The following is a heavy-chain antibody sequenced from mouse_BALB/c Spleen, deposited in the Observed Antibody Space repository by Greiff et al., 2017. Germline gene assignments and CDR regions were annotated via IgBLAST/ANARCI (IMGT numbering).Heavy chain of an antibody. Sequence: VKLVESGAELVKPGASVKLSCKASGYTFTSYDINWVRQRPEQGLEWIGRIFPGDGSTKYNEKFKGKATLTTDKSSITAYMQLSRLTSEDSAVYFCARLDGDGGVYFDYWGQGTTVTVSS. V-gene: IGHV1-85*01. J-gene: IGHJ2*01. CDR1: GYTFTSYD. D-gene: IGHD2-13*01. CDR2: IFPGDGST. CDR3: ARLDGDGGVYFDY.